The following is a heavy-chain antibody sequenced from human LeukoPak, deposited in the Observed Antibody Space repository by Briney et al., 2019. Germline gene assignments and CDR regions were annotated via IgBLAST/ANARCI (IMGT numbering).Heavy chain of an antibody. CDR1: GYTFTGYY. Sequence: ASVKVSCKASGYTFTGYYMHWVRQAPVQGLEWMGWINPNSGGTNYAQKFQGRVTMTRDTSISTAYMELSRLRSDDTAVYYRPAGAYDILTGYYNYYGMDVWGQGTTVTVSS. J-gene: IGHJ6*02. V-gene: IGHV1-2*02. CDR3: PAGAYDILTGYYNYYGMDV. D-gene: IGHD3-9*01. CDR2: INPNSGGT.